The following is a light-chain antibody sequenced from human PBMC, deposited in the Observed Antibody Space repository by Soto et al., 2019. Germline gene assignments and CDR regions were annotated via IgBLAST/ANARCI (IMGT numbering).Light chain of an antibody. Sequence: QAVVTQPPSASGTPGQRVTISCSGSSSNIGTNYVYWYQQLPGTAPKLLIYRNDQRPSGVPDRFSGSKSGTSASLAISGLRSEDEADYYCAAYDATPSARGVFGGGTKLTVL. CDR1: SSNIGTNY. CDR2: RND. J-gene: IGLJ2*01. CDR3: AAYDATPSARGV. V-gene: IGLV1-47*01.